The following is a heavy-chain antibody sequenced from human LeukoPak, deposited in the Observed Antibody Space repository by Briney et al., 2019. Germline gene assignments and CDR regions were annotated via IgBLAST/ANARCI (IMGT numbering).Heavy chain of an antibody. J-gene: IGHJ6*03. Sequence: PSETLSLTCTVSGGSISSYYWSWVRQSPGKGLERIGEIYHDGSTNYNPSLKSRVTISVDKSKSQFSLRLTSVTAADTAVYYCASNGYYCIEVWGNGTTATVSS. CDR1: GGSISSYY. CDR3: ASNGYYCIEV. D-gene: IGHD2-8*01. CDR2: IYHDGST. V-gene: IGHV4-59*12.